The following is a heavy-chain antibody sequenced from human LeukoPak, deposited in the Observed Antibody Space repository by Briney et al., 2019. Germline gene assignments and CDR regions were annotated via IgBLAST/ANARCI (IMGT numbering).Heavy chain of an antibody. D-gene: IGHD2-15*01. V-gene: IGHV3-72*01. Sequence: PGGSLRLSCAASGFSLSDHAMDWVRQAPGKGLEWVARMRGKANGDSTEYAASVQGAFTISKDDSKNSLYLQMDGLKTEDTAVYYCVRRIGGSSPASDFWGQGTTVTVSS. CDR3: VRRIGGSSPASDF. J-gene: IGHJ3*01. CDR2: MRGKANGDST. CDR1: GFSLSDHA.